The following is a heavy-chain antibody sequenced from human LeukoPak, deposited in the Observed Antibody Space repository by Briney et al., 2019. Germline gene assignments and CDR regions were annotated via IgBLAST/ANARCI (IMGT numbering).Heavy chain of an antibody. CDR2: INHSGST. V-gene: IGHV4-34*01. CDR1: GGSFSGYY. CDR3: ARDNRGYYYDSSGYLPEDY. J-gene: IGHJ4*02. Sequence: SETLSLTCAVYGGSFSGYYWSWIRQPPGKGLEWIGEINHSGSTNYNPSLKSRVTISVDTSKNQFSLKLSSVTAEDTAVYYCARDNRGYYYDSSGYLPEDYWGQGTLVTVSS. D-gene: IGHD3-22*01.